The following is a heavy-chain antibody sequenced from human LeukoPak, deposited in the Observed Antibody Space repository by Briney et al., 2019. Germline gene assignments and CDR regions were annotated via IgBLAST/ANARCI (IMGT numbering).Heavy chain of an antibody. J-gene: IGHJ6*02. D-gene: IGHD6-13*01. CDR3: AKAASSSWPSYYYGMDV. CDR1: GFTFSSYG. V-gene: IGHV3-33*06. CDR2: IWYDGSNK. Sequence: PGGSLRLSCAASGFTFSSYGMHWVRQAPGKGLEWVAVIWYDGSNKYYADSVKGRFTISRDNSKNTVYLQMSSLRVDDTAVYYCAKAASSSWPSYYYGMDVWGQGTTVTVSS.